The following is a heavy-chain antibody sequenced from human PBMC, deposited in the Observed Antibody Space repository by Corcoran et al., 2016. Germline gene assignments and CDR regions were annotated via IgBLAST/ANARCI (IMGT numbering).Heavy chain of an antibody. CDR1: GYSFTTYW. CDR2: IYPGDSDT. J-gene: IGHJ3*02. Sequence: EVQLVQSGAEVKKPGESLKISCKGSGYSFTTYWIGWVRQMPGKGLEWMGIIYPGDSDTRYSPSFQGQVIISADKYISTAYLQWNSLKASDTAMYYCAGPPRTGQVAGHDAFDIWGQGTMVTVSS. CDR3: AGPPRTGQVAGHDAFDI. V-gene: IGHV5-51*01. D-gene: IGHD6-19*01.